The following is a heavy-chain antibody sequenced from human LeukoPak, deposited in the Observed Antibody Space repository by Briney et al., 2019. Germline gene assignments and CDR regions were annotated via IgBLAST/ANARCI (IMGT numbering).Heavy chain of an antibody. CDR2: ISWNSGSI. CDR3: AKDWLAVAGTFDY. D-gene: IGHD6-19*01. V-gene: IGHV3-9*01. J-gene: IGHJ4*02. Sequence: GGSLRLSCAASGFTFDDYAMHWVRQAPGKGLEWVSGISWNSGSIGYADSVKGRFTISRDNAKNSLYLQMNSLRAEDTAVYYCAKDWLAVAGTFDYWGQGTLVTVSS. CDR1: GFTFDDYA.